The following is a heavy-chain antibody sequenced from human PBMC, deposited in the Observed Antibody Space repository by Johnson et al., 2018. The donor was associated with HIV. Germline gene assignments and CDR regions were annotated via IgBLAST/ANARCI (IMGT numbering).Heavy chain of an antibody. J-gene: IGHJ3*02. V-gene: IGHV3-30-3*01. CDR2: ISYDGSNK. Sequence: VESGGGLVQPGRSLRLSCAASGFTFSSYAMHWVRQAPGKGLAWVAVISYDGSNKYYADSVKGRFTISRDNSKNTLYLQMNSLRAEDTAVYYCATYYDSSGYPRRHDAFDIWGQGTMVTVSS. D-gene: IGHD3-22*01. CDR3: ATYYDSSGYPRRHDAFDI. CDR1: GFTFSSYA.